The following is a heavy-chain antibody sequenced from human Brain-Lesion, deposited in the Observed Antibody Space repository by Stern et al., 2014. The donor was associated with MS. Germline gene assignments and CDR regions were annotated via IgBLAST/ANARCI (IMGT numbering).Heavy chain of an antibody. CDR2: INPNTGGK. D-gene: IGHD3-3*01. CDR3: ARDQRGITIFGVVTDYYYLGMDV. CDR1: GYIFTGYY. V-gene: IGHV1-2*02. J-gene: IGHJ6*02. Sequence: VQLVQSGAEVKKPGASVTVSCKTSGYIFTGYYIHWVRQAPGQGLGWMAWINPNTGGKTYAQKFQGRVTMSRDTSISTAYVELSSLTSDDTAVYYCARDQRGITIFGVVTDYYYLGMDVWGQGTTVTVSS.